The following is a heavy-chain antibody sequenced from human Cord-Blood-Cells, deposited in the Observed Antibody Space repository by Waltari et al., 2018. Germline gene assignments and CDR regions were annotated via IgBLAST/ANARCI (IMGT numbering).Heavy chain of an antibody. V-gene: IGHV3-15*01. J-gene: IGHJ6*03. CDR1: GFTFSNAL. D-gene: IGHD6-6*01. CDR3: TTEGDSSSSYYYYYYMDV. CDR2: IKSKTDGGTT. Sequence: EVQLVESGGGLVKPGGSLRLSCAASGFTFSNALLSWVLQAPGKGREWVGRIKSKTDGGTTDYAAPVKGRFTISRDDSKTTLYLQMNSLKTEDTAVYYCTTEGDSSSSYYYYYYMDVWGKGTTVTVSS.